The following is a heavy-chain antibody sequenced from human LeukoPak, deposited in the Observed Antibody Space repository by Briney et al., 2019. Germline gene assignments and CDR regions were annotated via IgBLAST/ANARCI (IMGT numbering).Heavy chain of an antibody. CDR2: IRSKAYGGTT. D-gene: IGHD2-2*01. J-gene: IGHJ4*01. Sequence: PGGSLRLSCTASGFTFGDYAMSWVRQAPGKGLEWVCFIRSKAYGGTTEYAASVKGRFTISRDDSKSIAYLQMNSLKTEDTAVYYCTRAEDIVVVPAASDYWGQGTLVTVSS. CDR1: GFTFGDYA. V-gene: IGHV3-49*04. CDR3: TRAEDIVVVPAASDY.